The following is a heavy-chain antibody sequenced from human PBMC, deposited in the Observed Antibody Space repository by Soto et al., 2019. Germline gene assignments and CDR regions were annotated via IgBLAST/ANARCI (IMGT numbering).Heavy chain of an antibody. V-gene: IGHV1-69*12. CDR2: IILPFGTP. J-gene: IGHJ4*02. D-gene: IGHD3-22*01. CDR1: GTTFSNFA. CDR3: VRGPDYEGYFDY. Sequence: QVRLVQSGAAVKKTESSVKVSCEASGTTFSNFAIGWVRQAPGQGLEWMGGIILPFGTPNYAQKFQGRVTISADESMTTVYRELRGLRSGDTAVYYCVRGPDYEGYFDYWGQGTLVTVSS.